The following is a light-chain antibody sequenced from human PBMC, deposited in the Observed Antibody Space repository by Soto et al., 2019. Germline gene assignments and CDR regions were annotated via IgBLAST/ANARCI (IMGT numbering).Light chain of an antibody. CDR3: SSYAGSNNLGV. J-gene: IGLJ2*01. CDR2: EVT. V-gene: IGLV2-8*01. CDR1: SSDVGGYNS. Sequence: QSALTQPPSASGSPGQSVTISCTGTSSDVGGYNSVSWYQQHPGKAPKLIIYEVTKRPSGVPDRFSGSKSGNTASLTVSGLQAEDEADYYCSSYAGSNNLGVFGGGTQLTVL.